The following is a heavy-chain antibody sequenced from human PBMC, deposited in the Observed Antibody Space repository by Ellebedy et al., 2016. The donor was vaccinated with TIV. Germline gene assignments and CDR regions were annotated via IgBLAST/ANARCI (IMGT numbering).Heavy chain of an antibody. Sequence: GESLKISCAAFGFTYTSYGLHWVRLDPGKGLEWVAFVSYDGFTTYYTNSVKGRFSISRDNSKSTLFLQLTRLRVEDTAVYFCVRGKGYDFGEEWGQGSLVSVSS. CDR2: VSYDGFTT. J-gene: IGHJ4*02. V-gene: IGHV3-30-3*01. D-gene: IGHD4-17*01. CDR1: GFTYTSYG. CDR3: VRGKGYDFGEE.